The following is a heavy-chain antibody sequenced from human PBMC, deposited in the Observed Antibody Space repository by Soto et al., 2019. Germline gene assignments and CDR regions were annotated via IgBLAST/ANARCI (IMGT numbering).Heavy chain of an antibody. CDR1: GYTFTSYG. J-gene: IGHJ4*02. CDR2: ISAYNGNT. Sequence: ASVKVSCKASGYTFTSYGISWVRQAPGQGLEWMGWISAYNGNTNYAQKLQGRVTMTTDTSTSTAYMELRSLRSDDTAVYYCARESVLWFGKLPPSHFDYWGQGTLVTVSS. V-gene: IGHV1-18*01. CDR3: ARESVLWFGKLPPSHFDY. D-gene: IGHD3-10*01.